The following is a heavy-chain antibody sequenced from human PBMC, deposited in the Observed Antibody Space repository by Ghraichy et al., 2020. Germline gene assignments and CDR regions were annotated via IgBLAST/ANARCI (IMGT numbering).Heavy chain of an antibody. CDR1: GGTFSSYA. CDR3: ASSIAVPNYYYYGMDV. CDR2: IIPILGIA. V-gene: IGHV1-69*04. Sequence: SVKVSCKASGGTFSSYAISWVRQAPGQGLEWMGRIIPILGIANYAQKFQGRVTITADKSTSTAYMELSSLRSEDTAVYYCASSIAVPNYYYYGMDVWGQGTTVTVSS. D-gene: IGHD6-19*01. J-gene: IGHJ6*02.